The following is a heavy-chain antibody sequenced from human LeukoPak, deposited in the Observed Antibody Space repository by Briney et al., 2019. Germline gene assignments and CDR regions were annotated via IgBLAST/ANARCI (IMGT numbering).Heavy chain of an antibody. CDR1: GFTFSSTA. Sequence: GGSLRLPCAASGFTFSSTAMHWVRQAPGKGLEWVAVISYDGGNTHYADSVRGRFTISRDNSKNTLYLQLNSLRAEDTALYYCATDSTYYYASGSSGPHYFDYWGQGTLVTVSS. V-gene: IGHV3-30*01. CDR3: ATDSTYYYASGSSGPHYFDY. CDR2: ISYDGGNT. D-gene: IGHD3-10*01. J-gene: IGHJ4*02.